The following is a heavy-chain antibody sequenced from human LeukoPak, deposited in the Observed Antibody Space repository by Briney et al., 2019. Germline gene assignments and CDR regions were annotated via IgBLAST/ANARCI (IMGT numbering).Heavy chain of an antibody. Sequence: SETLSLTCAVSGGSITSYCCSWIRQPPGKGLEWIGYICYSGSTNYNPSPKSRINISVDPSSNHFSLKDNSVPTADTALYYCARHRAAATSASDYLGRGTLVTVCS. CDR1: GGSITSYC. J-gene: IGHJ4*02. CDR3: ARHRAAATSASDY. D-gene: IGHD6-13*01. V-gene: IGHV4-59*01. CDR2: ICYSGST.